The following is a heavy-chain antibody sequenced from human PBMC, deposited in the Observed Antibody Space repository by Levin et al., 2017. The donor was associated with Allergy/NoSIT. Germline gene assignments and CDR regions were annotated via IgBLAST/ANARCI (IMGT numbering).Heavy chain of an antibody. D-gene: IGHD7-27*01. CDR1: GFSLTTGGVG. J-gene: IGHJ4*02. CDR3: AHRYMGTNSLAFDY. V-gene: IGHV2-5*01. CDR2: IYWNDDK. Sequence: SGPTLVKPTQTLSLTCSFSGFSLTTGGVGVAWIRQPPGKALEWLGVIYWNDDKPYNPSLMNRLTITKDTSKNQVVLTLTNMGPVETATYYCAHRYMGTNSLAFDYWGQGTLVTVSS.